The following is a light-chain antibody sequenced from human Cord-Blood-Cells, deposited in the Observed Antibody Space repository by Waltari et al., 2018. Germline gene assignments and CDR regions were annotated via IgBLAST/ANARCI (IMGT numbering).Light chain of an antibody. V-gene: IGLV3-19*01. CDR1: SLRSYY. CDR2: GKN. J-gene: IGLJ3*02. CDR3: NSRDSSGNHWV. Sequence: SSELTQDPAVSVALGQKVRIKCQGDSLRSYYASWYQQKPGQAPVLVTYGKNNRPSGIPDRFSGSSSGNTASLTITGAQAEDEADYYCNSRDSSGNHWVFGGGTKLTVL.